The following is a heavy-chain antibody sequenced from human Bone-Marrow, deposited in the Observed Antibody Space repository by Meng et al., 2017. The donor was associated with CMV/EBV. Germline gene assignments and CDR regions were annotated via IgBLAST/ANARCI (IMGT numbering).Heavy chain of an antibody. Sequence: QVSCKGSGYSFTSYWIGWVRQVPGKGLEWMGIIYPGDSDTRYSPSFQGQVTISADKSISTAYLQWSSLKASDTAMYYCASSSSSSAEEYFQHWGQGTRVTGSS. CDR1: GYSFTSYW. V-gene: IGHV5-51*01. J-gene: IGHJ1*01. D-gene: IGHD6-6*01. CDR2: IYPGDSDT. CDR3: ASSSSSSAEEYFQH.